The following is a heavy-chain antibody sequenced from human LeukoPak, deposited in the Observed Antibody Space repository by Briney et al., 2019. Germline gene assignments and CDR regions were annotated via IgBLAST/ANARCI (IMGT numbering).Heavy chain of an antibody. D-gene: IGHD3-9*01. J-gene: IGHJ4*02. CDR3: AGIDAD. V-gene: IGHV3-7*03. CDR1: GFSFSTHW. Sequence: PGGSLRLSCVASGFSFSTHWMHWVRQAPGKGLEWVATINLGGTNKYYVDAVKGRFSISRDGATSSLHLQMNSLRVEDTAVYYCAGIDADWGQGTLVTVSS. CDR2: INLGGTNK.